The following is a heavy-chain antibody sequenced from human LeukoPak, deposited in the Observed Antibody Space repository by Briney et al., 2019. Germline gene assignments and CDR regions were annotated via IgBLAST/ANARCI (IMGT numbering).Heavy chain of an antibody. CDR1: GFTFSSYA. CDR3: AKVPAKTTVTRDAPDY. V-gene: IGHV3-23*01. Sequence: PGGSLRLSCAASGFTFSSYAMNWVRQAPGRGLEWVSGISGSGGSTYYADSVKGRFTISRDNSKNTLYLQMNSLRAEDTAVYYCAKVPAKTTVTRDAPDYWGQGTLVTVSS. CDR2: ISGSGGST. D-gene: IGHD4-17*01. J-gene: IGHJ4*02.